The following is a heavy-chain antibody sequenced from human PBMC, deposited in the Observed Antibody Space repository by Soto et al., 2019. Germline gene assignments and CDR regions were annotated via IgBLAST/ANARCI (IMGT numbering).Heavy chain of an antibody. Sequence: QLQLQESGSGLVTPSQTLSLTCAVSGGSISSGDYSWSWIRQPPGKGLEWIGYMFHSGSAYYNPSLKSRVTRSVDRSKNQFSLKLTSLTAADTAVYYCARGKRGIRYYGSGTSDWLDPWGQGTLVTVSS. J-gene: IGHJ5*02. CDR2: MFHSGSA. V-gene: IGHV4-30-2*01. CDR3: ARGKRGIRYYGSGTSDWLDP. D-gene: IGHD3-10*01. CDR1: GGSISSGDYS.